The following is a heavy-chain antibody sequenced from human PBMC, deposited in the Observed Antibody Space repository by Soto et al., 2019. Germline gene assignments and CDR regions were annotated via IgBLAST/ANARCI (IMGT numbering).Heavy chain of an antibody. CDR3: ARAGTGGWYRGSSGMDV. CDR2: MSYDGSDK. J-gene: IGHJ6*02. D-gene: IGHD6-19*01. CDR1: GFKFTDYA. Sequence: QVQLVESGGGVVQPGRSLRLSCAASGFKFTDYAIHWVRQAPDRGLEWVAVMSYDGSDKYYADSVKGRFTISRDTAKNTLYLQMNSLRAADTAVYYCARAGTGGWYRGSSGMDVWGQGTTVTVSS. V-gene: IGHV3-30-3*01.